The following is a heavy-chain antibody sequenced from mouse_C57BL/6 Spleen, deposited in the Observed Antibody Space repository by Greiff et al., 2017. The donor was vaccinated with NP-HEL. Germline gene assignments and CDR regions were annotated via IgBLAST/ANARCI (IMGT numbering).Heavy chain of an antibody. Sequence: VQLQQSGPELVKPGASVKISCKASGYSFTGYYMNWVKQSPEKSLEWIGEINPSTGGTTYNQKFKAKATLTVDKSSSTAYMQLKSLTSEDSAVYYCARRKLFYYAMDYWGQGTSVTVSS. CDR1: GYSFTGYY. CDR3: ARRKLFYYAMDY. V-gene: IGHV1-42*01. CDR2: INPSTGGT. J-gene: IGHJ4*01.